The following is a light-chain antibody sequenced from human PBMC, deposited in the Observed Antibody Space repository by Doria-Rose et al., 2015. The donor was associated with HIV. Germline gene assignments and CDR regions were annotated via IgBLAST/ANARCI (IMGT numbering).Light chain of an antibody. CDR2: QDS. CDR3: QAWDSSTV. J-gene: IGLJ1*01. CDR1: KLGDKY. V-gene: IGLV3-1*01. Sequence: SYELMQPPSVSVSPGQTASITCSGDKLGDKYACWYQQKPGQSPVLVIYQDSKRPSGIPERFSGSNSGNTATLTISGTQAMDEADYYCQAWDSSTVFGTGTKVTVL.